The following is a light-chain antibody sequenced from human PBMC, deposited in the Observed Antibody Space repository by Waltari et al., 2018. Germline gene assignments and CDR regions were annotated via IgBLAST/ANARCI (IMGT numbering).Light chain of an antibody. CDR2: HAS. Sequence: EIMLTQSPGTLSLSPGERATLSCKASQSISKYLAWYQQKPGQAPRLLIYHASSRATGSPDRFSGSGSETDFSLTISRLEPEDFAVYYCQHYVRLPAMFGQGTNVEIK. CDR3: QHYVRLPAM. J-gene: IGKJ1*01. V-gene: IGKV3-20*01. CDR1: QSISKY.